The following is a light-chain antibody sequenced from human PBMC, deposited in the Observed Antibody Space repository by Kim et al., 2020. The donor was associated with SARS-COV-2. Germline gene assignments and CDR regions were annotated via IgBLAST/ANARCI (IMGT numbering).Light chain of an antibody. V-gene: IGKV1-39*01. CDR2: AAS. J-gene: IGKJ3*01. CDR3: QQSYTIPLFT. Sequence: SVGDRVTISCRASQSISNYLNWYQKKPGKAPKLLIYAASNLQRGVPSRFSGWGSGTDFTLTIISLQPEDFATYYCQQSYTIPLFTFGPGTKVDIK. CDR1: QSISNY.